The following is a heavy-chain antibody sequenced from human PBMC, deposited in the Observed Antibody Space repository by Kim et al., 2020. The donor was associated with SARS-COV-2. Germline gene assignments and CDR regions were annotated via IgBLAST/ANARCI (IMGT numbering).Heavy chain of an antibody. CDR3: ARPRVPAAISGFVN. Sequence: NPSLKSRVTISVDTSKNQFSLKLSSVTAADTAVYYCARPRVPAAISGFVNWGQGALVTVSS. D-gene: IGHD2-2*01. V-gene: IGHV4-39*01. J-gene: IGHJ4*02.